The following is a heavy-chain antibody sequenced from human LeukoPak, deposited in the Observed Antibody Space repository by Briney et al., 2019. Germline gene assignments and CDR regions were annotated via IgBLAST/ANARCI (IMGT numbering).Heavy chain of an antibody. Sequence: GRSLRLSCAASGFTFSSYGMHWVRQAPGKGLEWVAVIWYDGSNKHYADSVKGRFTISRDNSKNTLYLQMNSLRAEDTAVYYCARDAHYYGSSWFDPWGQGTLVTVSS. J-gene: IGHJ5*02. CDR2: IWYDGSNK. V-gene: IGHV3-33*01. CDR1: GFTFSSYG. CDR3: ARDAHYYGSSWFDP. D-gene: IGHD3-10*01.